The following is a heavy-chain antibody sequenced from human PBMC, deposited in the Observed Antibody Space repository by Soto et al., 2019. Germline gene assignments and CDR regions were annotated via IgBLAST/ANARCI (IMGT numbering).Heavy chain of an antibody. CDR1: GFTFSSYA. Sequence: GGSLRLSCAASGFTFSSYAMSWVRQAPGEGLEWVSVISGGGGSTYYADSVKGRFTISRDNSKNTLYLQMNSLRAEDTAVYYCAKDKEGYCSGGSCYEPQVFADWGLGSLVPVSS. CDR2: ISGGGGST. J-gene: IGHJ1*01. V-gene: IGHV3-23*01. D-gene: IGHD2-15*01. CDR3: AKDKEGYCSGGSCYEPQVFAD.